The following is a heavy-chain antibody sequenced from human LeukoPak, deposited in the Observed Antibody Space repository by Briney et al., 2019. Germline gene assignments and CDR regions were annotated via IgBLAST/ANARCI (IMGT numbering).Heavy chain of an antibody. CDR1: GYTFTSYD. CDR3: ARDGRSSWYFPSRYWFDP. Sequence: GASVKVSCKASGYTFTSYDINWVRQATGQGLEWMGWMNPNSGNTGYAQKFQGRVTMTRNTSISTAYMELSSLRSEDTAVYYCARDGRSSWYFPSRYWFDPWGQGTLVTVSS. V-gene: IGHV1-8*01. CDR2: MNPNSGNT. D-gene: IGHD6-13*01. J-gene: IGHJ5*02.